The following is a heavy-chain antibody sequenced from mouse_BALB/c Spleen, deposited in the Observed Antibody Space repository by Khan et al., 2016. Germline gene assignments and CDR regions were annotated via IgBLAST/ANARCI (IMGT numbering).Heavy chain of an antibody. CDR2: INTNTGEP. J-gene: IGHJ2*01. V-gene: IGHV9-3*02. Sequence: QIQLVQSGPELKKPGETVKISCKASGYTFTNYGMNWVKQAPGKGLKWMGWINTNTGEPTYAEEFKGRFAFSLDTSASTAYLQINNLKNEDTATYNCAYDGRSVEYWGEGSTLTVSS. CDR3: AYDGRSVEY. D-gene: IGHD1-1*01. CDR1: GYTFTNYG.